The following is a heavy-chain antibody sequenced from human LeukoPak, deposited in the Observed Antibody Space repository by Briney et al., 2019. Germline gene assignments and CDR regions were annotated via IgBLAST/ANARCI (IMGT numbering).Heavy chain of an antibody. Sequence: SLRLSCAASGFTFDDYAMHWVRQAPGKGLEWGSGISWNSGSIGYADSVKGRFTISRDNAKNSLYLQMNSLRAEDTALYYCAKDRVTMVRGAPFDYWGQGTLVTVSS. CDR2: ISWNSGSI. CDR3: AKDRVTMVRGAPFDY. CDR1: GFTFDDYA. D-gene: IGHD3-10*01. J-gene: IGHJ4*02. V-gene: IGHV3-9*01.